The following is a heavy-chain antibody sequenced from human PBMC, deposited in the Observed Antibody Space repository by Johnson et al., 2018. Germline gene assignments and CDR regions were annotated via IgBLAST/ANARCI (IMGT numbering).Heavy chain of an antibody. V-gene: IGHV3-48*02. CDR2: ISSSSSTI. CDR3: ARDLIVPAAGSYYYYGMDV. D-gene: IGHD6-13*01. J-gene: IGHJ6*02. Sequence: VQLVQSGGGLIQPGGSLRLSCAASGFTVSSNYMSWVRQAPGKGLEWVSYISSSSSTIYYADSVKGRFTISRDKAKNSLYLQMNSLRDEDTAVYDCARDLIVPAAGSYYYYGMDVWGQGTTVTVSS. CDR1: GFTVSSNY.